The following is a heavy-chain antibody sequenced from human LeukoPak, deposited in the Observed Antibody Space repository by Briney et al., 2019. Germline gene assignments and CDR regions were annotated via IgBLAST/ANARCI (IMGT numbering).Heavy chain of an antibody. CDR3: AREMVKGGAAFDI. D-gene: IGHD2-21*01. CDR1: GFTFSSYG. Sequence: GGSLRLSCAASGFTFSSYGMYWVRQAPGKGLEWVAVISYDGSNKYYADSVKGRFTISRDNSKNTLYLQMNSLRAEDTAVYYCAREMVKGGAAFDIWGQGTMVTVSS. V-gene: IGHV3-30*19. CDR2: ISYDGSNK. J-gene: IGHJ3*02.